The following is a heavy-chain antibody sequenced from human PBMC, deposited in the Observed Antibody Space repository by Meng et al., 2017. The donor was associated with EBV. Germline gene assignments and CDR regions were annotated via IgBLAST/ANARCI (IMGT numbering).Heavy chain of an antibody. CDR1: GGSVNNESYY. J-gene: IGHJ5*02. CDR2: IYYTGST. Sequence: QVQLQESVPGLVKPSETLSLTCTVPGGSVNNESYYWGWIRQPPGKGLEYIGYIYYTGSTNYNSSLKSRVTISLDKSKNQFSLKLTSLTAADTAIYYCARGDYTNYPRWFDPWGQGTLVTVSS. D-gene: IGHD4-11*01. CDR3: ARGDYTNYPRWFDP. V-gene: IGHV4-61*01.